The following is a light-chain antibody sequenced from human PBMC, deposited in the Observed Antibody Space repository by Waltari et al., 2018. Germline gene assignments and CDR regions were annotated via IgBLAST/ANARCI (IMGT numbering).Light chain of an antibody. CDR3: QQCDDVPFT. J-gene: IGKJ3*01. CDR1: QDLINC. V-gene: IGKV1-33*01. Sequence: ILMTQSPTSLSASVGDRVTITCQASQDLINCLNWYQQKPGRAPKLLIYDASILEPGVPSRLSGSGSGTHFSFTISGLQTDDIGTYFCQQCDDVPFTFGPGTKVEMK. CDR2: DAS.